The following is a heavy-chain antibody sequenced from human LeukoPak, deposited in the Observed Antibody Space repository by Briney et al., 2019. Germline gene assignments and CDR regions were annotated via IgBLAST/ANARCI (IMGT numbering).Heavy chain of an antibody. Sequence: SVTVSCKASGGTFSSYAISWVRQAPGQGLEWMGGIIPIFGTANYAQKFQGRVTITADESTSTAYMELSSLRSEDTAVYYCARVNYYDSSGYSPDFDYWGQGTLVTVSS. CDR2: IIPIFGTA. J-gene: IGHJ4*02. D-gene: IGHD3-22*01. CDR3: ARVNYYDSSGYSPDFDY. CDR1: GGTFSSYA. V-gene: IGHV1-69*01.